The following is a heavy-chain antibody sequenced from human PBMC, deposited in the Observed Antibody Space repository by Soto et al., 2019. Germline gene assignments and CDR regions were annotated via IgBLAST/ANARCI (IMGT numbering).Heavy chain of an antibody. D-gene: IGHD6-13*01. Sequence: EVQLVESGGGLVQPGRSLRLSCAASGFTFDDYAMHWVRQAPGKGLEWVSGISWNSGSIGYADSVKGRFTISRDNVKISLYLQMNRLRAEDTPLYYCAKGPASAGVYYFDYWGQGTLVTVSS. CDR3: AKGPASAGVYYFDY. CDR2: ISWNSGSI. J-gene: IGHJ4*02. V-gene: IGHV3-9*01. CDR1: GFTFDDYA.